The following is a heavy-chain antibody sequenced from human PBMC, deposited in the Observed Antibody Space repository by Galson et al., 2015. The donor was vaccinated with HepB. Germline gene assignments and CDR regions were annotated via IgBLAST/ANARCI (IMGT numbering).Heavy chain of an antibody. CDR2: IYPGDADT. D-gene: IGHD2-15*01. Sequence: QSGAEVKKPGESLKISCKGSGYSFTNYWIAWVRQMPGKGLEWMGNIYPGDADTKYSPSFQGQVTISADKSISAAYLQWNSLKASDTAMYYCARQSRYCSAANCYHPDYWGQGTLVTVSS. V-gene: IGHV5-51*01. J-gene: IGHJ4*02. CDR1: GYSFTNYW. CDR3: ARQSRYCSAANCYHPDY.